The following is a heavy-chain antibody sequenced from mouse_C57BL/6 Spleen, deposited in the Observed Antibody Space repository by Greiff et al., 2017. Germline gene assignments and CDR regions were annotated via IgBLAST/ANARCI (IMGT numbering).Heavy chain of an antibody. CDR1: GYAFSSSW. CDR3: ARSKFSSNYPAWFAY. V-gene: IGHV1-82*01. CDR2: IYPGDGDT. D-gene: IGHD2-5*01. J-gene: IGHJ3*01. Sequence: QVQLKESGPELVKPGASVKISCKASGYAFSSSWMNWVKQRPGKGLEWIGRIYPGDGDTNYNGKFKGKATLTADKSSSTAYMQLSSLTSEDSAFYFCARSKFSSNYPAWFAYWGQGTLVTVSA.